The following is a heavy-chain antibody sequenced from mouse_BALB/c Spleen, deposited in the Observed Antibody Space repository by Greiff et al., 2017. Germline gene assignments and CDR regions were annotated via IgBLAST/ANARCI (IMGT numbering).Heavy chain of an antibody. J-gene: IGHJ2*01. CDR2: IWTGGGT. V-gene: IGHV2-9-2*01. D-gene: IGHD2-4*01. CDR3: VRDRGDYVYYFDD. CDR1: GFSLTSYD. Sequence: QVQLKQSGPGLVAPSQSLSITCTVSGFSLTSYDISWIRQPPGKGLEWLGVIWTGGGTNYNSAFMSRLSISKDNSKSQVFLKMNSLQTDDTAIYYCVRDRGDYVYYFDDWGQGTTLTVSS.